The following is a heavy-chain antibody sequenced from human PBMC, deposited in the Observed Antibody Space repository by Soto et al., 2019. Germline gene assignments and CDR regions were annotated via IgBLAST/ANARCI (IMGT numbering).Heavy chain of an antibody. CDR3: AKDKGSRVPNYFDC. Sequence: GGSLRLSCAASGFTFDDYTMHWVRQAPGKGLEWVSLISWDGGSTYYADLVKGRFTISRDNSKNSLYLQMNSLRTEDTALYYCAKDKGSRVPNYFDCWGQGTLVTVSS. V-gene: IGHV3-43*01. CDR2: ISWDGGST. J-gene: IGHJ4*02. CDR1: GFTFDDYT.